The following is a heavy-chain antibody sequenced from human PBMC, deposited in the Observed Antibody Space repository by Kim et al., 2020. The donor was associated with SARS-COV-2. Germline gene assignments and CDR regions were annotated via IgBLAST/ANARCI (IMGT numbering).Heavy chain of an antibody. CDR3: LGGYYFDY. V-gene: IGHV1-3*01. Sequence: GNGNTRYSQKCQGRVTFTTDTSASTAYMELSSLRSEDSAVYYCLGGYYFDYWGQGTLVTVSS. D-gene: IGHD2-15*01. J-gene: IGHJ4*02. CDR2: GNGNT.